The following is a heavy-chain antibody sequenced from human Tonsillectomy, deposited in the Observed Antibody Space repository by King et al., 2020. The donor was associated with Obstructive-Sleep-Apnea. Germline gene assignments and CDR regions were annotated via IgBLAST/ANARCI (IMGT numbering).Heavy chain of an antibody. CDR3: TWMTTVTTIDF. Sequence: VQLVESGGGLVEPGGSLRVSCAVSGITFRDAWMSWVRQAPGKGLEWVGRMKSQGGGGTTDYAAPVKGRCIISRDDSKNTLYLQMNSLKIEDTAVYYCTWMTTVTTIDFWGQGTQVTVSS. D-gene: IGHD4-17*01. V-gene: IGHV3-15*01. CDR1: GITFRDAW. CDR2: MKSQGGGGTT. J-gene: IGHJ4*02.